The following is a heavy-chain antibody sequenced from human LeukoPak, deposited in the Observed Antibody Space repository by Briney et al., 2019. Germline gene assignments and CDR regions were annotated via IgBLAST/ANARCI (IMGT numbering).Heavy chain of an antibody. CDR2: INPNSGGT. Sequence: ASVKVSCKASGYTFTGYYMHWVRQAPGQGLEWMGRINPNSGGTNYAQKFQGRVTMTRDTSISTAYMELSRLRSEDTAVYYCARSAGELSFADPGLGETFDYWGQGTLVTVSS. V-gene: IGHV1-2*06. CDR3: ARSAGELSFADPGLGETFDY. D-gene: IGHD3-16*02. CDR1: GYTFTGYY. J-gene: IGHJ4*02.